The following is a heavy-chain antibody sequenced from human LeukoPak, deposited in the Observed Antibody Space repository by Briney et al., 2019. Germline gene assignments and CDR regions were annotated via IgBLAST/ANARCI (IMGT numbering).Heavy chain of an antibody. CDR3: ARGRSPYQLSAFDI. Sequence: ASVKVSCKASGYTFTSYDINWVRQATGQGLEWMGWMNPNSGNTGYAQKFQGRVTMTRNTSISTAYMELSSLRSEDTAVYYCARGRSPYQLSAFDIWGQGTMVTVSS. D-gene: IGHD2-2*01. V-gene: IGHV1-8*01. J-gene: IGHJ3*02. CDR2: MNPNSGNT. CDR1: GYTFTSYD.